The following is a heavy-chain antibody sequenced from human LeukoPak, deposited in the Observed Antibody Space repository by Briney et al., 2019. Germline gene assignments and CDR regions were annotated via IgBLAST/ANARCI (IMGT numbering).Heavy chain of an antibody. J-gene: IGHJ3*02. Sequence: SETLSLTCAVYGGSFSGYYWSWIRQPPGKGLEWIGEINHSGSTNYNPSLKSRVTISVDTSKNQFSLKLSSVTAADTAVYYCARGNQQLWVSYDAFDIWGQGTMVTVSS. V-gene: IGHV4-34*01. CDR3: ARGNQQLWVSYDAFDI. CDR2: INHSGST. CDR1: GGSFSGYY. D-gene: IGHD5-18*01.